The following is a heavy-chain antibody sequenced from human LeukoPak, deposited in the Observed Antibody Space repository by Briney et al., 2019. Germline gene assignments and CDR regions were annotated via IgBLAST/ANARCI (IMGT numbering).Heavy chain of an antibody. V-gene: IGHV3-15*07. Sequence: GGSLRLSCAASGLIFTNTRMNWVRQAPGKGLEWVGRIKSKAAGETTDYAPPVKGRFTISSDDSKSTVYLQMNSLQSEDAAVYYCTPNGDPYAMDVWGQGTTVTVSS. CDR2: IKSKAAGETT. CDR3: TPNGDPYAMDV. J-gene: IGHJ6*02. D-gene: IGHD4-17*01. CDR1: GLIFTNTR.